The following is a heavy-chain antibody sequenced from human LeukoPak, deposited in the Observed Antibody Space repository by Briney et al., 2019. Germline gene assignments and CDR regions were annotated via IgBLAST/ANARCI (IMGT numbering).Heavy chain of an antibody. CDR2: INQGGSEK. CDR1: GFTFSSYW. D-gene: IGHD2-2*01. V-gene: IGHV3-7*01. J-gene: IGHJ4*02. Sequence: GGSLRLSCAASGFTFSSYWMSWVRQAPGKGLEWVTNINQGGSEKYYVDSVRGRFTISRDNAKNSLYLQMNSLRADDTAVYYCARDVTALDSWGQGTLVTVSS. CDR3: ARDVTALDS.